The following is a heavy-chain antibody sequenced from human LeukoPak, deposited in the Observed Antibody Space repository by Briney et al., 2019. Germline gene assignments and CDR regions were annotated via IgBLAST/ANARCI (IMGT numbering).Heavy chain of an antibody. Sequence: GGSLRLSCTTSGFTFGDYAMSWVRQAPGKGLEWVGFIRSKGYGGTTEYAASVRGRFSISRDDSKSIAYLQMNSLKTEDTAVYYCRATFGESLDYWGQGTLVTVSS. D-gene: IGHD3-10*01. CDR3: RATFGESLDY. J-gene: IGHJ4*02. CDR1: GFTFGDYA. V-gene: IGHV3-49*04. CDR2: IRSKGYGGTT.